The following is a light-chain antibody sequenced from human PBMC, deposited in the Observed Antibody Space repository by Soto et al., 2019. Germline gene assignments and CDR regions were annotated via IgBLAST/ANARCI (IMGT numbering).Light chain of an antibody. CDR3: QQFSSYPLT. CDR1: QSIRNS. V-gene: IGKV3-11*01. Sequence: EIVLTQSPATLSLSPGERATLSCRASQSIRNSLAWYQQKPGQAPRLLIYDASSRATGIPDRFSGGGSGTDFTLTISRLEPEDFAVYYCQQFSSYPLTFGGGTKVDIK. J-gene: IGKJ4*01. CDR2: DAS.